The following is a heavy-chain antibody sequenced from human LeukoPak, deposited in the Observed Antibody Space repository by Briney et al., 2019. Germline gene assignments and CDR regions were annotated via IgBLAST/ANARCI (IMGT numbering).Heavy chain of an antibody. CDR1: GFTLSSYW. CDR3: AKLLGEAGGP. V-gene: IGHV3-74*01. CDR2: IHIDGITT. Sequence: PGGSLRLSCAASGFTLSSYWMHWVRQAPGKGLVWVSRIHIDGITTTYADSVKGRFTFSRDNAKNTVYLQMNSLRAEDTAVYYCAKLLGEAGGPWGQGTLVTVSS. D-gene: IGHD3-10*01. J-gene: IGHJ5*02.